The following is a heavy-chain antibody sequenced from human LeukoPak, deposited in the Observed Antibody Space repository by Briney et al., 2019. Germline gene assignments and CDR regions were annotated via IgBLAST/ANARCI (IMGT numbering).Heavy chain of an antibody. CDR3: ARAGIFGVVIPDAFDI. Sequence: SQTLSLTCTVSGGSISSGGYYWSWIRQPPGKGLEWIGYIYHSGSTYYNPSLKSRVTISVDRSKNQFSLKLSSVTAADTAEYYCARAGIFGVVIPDAFDIWGQGTMVTVSS. D-gene: IGHD3-3*01. CDR2: IYHSGST. V-gene: IGHV4-30-2*01. CDR1: GGSISSGGYY. J-gene: IGHJ3*02.